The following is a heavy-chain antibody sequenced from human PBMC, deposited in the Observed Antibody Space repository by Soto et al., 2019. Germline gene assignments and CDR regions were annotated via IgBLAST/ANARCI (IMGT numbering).Heavy chain of an antibody. V-gene: IGHV1-3*01. D-gene: IGHD3-22*01. CDR1: GYTFTSYV. CDR2: INDGNGNT. Sequence: ASVKVSCKSSGYTFTSYVMHWVRQAPGQRLEWMGWINDGNGNTQYSRQFQGRVTITRDTSASTAYMELSRLRSEVTVVYYCARDFYDSSGYRTDFWGQGTLVTV. CDR3: ARDFYDSSGYRTDF. J-gene: IGHJ4*02.